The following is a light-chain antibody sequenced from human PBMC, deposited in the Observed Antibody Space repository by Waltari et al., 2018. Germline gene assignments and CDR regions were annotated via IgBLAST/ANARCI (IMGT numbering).Light chain of an antibody. CDR3: QQRRRWPLT. V-gene: IGKV3-11*01. CDR2: DTS. J-gene: IGKJ4*01. Sequence: EIVLTQSPATLSLSPGERATLSCSASQTVDTYVAWYQQRPGQAPSPLIYDTSNRATGIPDRFSGSGSETDFTLTISSLEPEDFAVYYCQQRRRWPLTFGGGSKVEI. CDR1: QTVDTY.